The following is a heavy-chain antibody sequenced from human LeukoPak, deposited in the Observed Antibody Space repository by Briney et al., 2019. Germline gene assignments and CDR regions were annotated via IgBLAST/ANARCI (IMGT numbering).Heavy chain of an antibody. Sequence: ASVKVSCQASGYTFTGYYMHWVRQAPGQGLEWMGIINPSGGSTSYAQKFQGRVTMTRDTSTSTVYMELSSLRSEDTAVYYCATGGPIMITFGGVTGPDFDYWGQGTLVTVSS. J-gene: IGHJ4*02. V-gene: IGHV1-46*01. CDR3: ATGGPIMITFGGVTGPDFDY. CDR1: GYTFTGYY. D-gene: IGHD3-16*01. CDR2: INPSGGST.